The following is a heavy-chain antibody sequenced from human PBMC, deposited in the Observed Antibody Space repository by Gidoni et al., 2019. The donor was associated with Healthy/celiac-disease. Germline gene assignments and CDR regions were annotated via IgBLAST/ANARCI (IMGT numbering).Heavy chain of an antibody. CDR3: ARDRGTGPPMGYGSGSYTKVY. D-gene: IGHD3-10*01. J-gene: IGHJ4*02. V-gene: IGHV3-30-3*01. CDR2: ISYDGSNK. Sequence: SSYAMHWVRQAPGTGLEWVAVISYDGSNKYYADSVKGLFTISRDNSKNTLYLQMNSLKAEDTAVYYCARDRGTGPPMGYGSGSYTKVYGGQGTLVTVSS. CDR1: SSYA.